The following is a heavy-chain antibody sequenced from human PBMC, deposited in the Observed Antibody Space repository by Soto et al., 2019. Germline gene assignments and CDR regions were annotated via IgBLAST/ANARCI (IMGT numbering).Heavy chain of an antibody. CDR3: AKVQIAAAGTQGMDY. D-gene: IGHD6-13*01. Sequence: GGSLRLSCAASGFTFSSYGMHWVRQAPGKGLEWVAVISYDGSNKYYADSVKGRFTISRDNSKNTLYLQMNSLRAEDTAVYYCAKVQIAAAGTQGMDYWGQGTLVTVSS. V-gene: IGHV3-30*18. J-gene: IGHJ4*02. CDR2: ISYDGSNK. CDR1: GFTFSSYG.